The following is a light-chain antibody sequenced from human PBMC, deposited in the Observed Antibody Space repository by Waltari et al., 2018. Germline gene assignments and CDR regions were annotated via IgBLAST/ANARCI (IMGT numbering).Light chain of an antibody. CDR3: SSYSSGNTLVL. Sequence: QSALSQPASVSGSPGQSITISCTGTSYDVGRYTHVPWYQQHPNKAPKLIIYRVTARPSGVSSRFSGSKSGNTASLTISGLQAEDEAEYHCSSYSSGNTLVLFGGGTKLTVL. V-gene: IGLV2-14*01. J-gene: IGLJ3*02. CDR1: SYDVGRYTH. CDR2: RVT.